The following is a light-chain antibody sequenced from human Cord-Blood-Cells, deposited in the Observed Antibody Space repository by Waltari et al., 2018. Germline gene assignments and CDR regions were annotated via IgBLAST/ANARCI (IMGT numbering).Light chain of an antibody. Sequence: RVSSYLAWYQQKPGQAPRLLIYGASSRASGIPARFSGSGSGTDFTLTISSLEPEDFAVYYCQQRRNSPPFGGGTQVEIK. CDR2: GAS. J-gene: IGKJ4*01. V-gene: IGKV3-11*01. CDR1: RVSSY. CDR3: QQRRNSPP.